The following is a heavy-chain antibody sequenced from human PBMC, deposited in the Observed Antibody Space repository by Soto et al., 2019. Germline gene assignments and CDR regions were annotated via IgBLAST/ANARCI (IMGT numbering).Heavy chain of an antibody. V-gene: IGHV3-23*01. Sequence: GGSLRLSCAASGFTFSNYDMSWVRQAPGKGLEWVSAISVSGDTTYYADSVKGRFTISRDNSKNTLYLQMNTLRAEDTAVYYCAKNRNTGVAGTSCWFGPWGQGTLVTVSS. J-gene: IGHJ5*02. CDR2: ISVSGDTT. CDR3: AKNRNTGVAGTSCWFGP. D-gene: IGHD6-19*01. CDR1: GFTFSNYD.